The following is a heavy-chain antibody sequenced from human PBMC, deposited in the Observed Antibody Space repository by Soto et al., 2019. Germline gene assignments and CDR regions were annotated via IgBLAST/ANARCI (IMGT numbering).Heavy chain of an antibody. D-gene: IGHD3-10*01. CDR1: GGTFRNHV. CDR2: IIPIIGTP. V-gene: IGHV1-69*13. J-gene: IGHJ4*02. CDR3: ARDLELRDGNISHHEY. Sequence: SVKVSGKASGGTFRNHVFNWVRQAPGQGLEWMGGIIPIIGTPNYAQKFQGRVTITADASTSTVYLDVSSLSSQDTAVYYCARDLELRDGNISHHEYWGRLTMVTVSS.